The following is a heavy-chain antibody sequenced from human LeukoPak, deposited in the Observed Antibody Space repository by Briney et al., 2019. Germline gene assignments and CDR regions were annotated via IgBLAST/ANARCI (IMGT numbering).Heavy chain of an antibody. D-gene: IGHD3-3*01. CDR2: IYYSGST. V-gene: IGHV4-59*01. CDR1: GGSISSYY. CDR3: ARDRAYYDFWSGYFRVSWFDP. J-gene: IGHJ5*02. Sequence: SETLSLXCAVSGGSISSYYWSWIRQPPGKGLEWMGYIYYSGSTSYNPSLNGRVTISVDTSKNQFSLKLSSVTAADTAVYYCARDRAYYDFWSGYFRVSWFDPWGQGTLVTVSS.